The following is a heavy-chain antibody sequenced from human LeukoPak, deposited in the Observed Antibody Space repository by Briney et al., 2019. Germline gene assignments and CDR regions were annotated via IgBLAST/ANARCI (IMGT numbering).Heavy chain of an antibody. Sequence: ASVKVSCKASGYTFTSYGISWVRQAPGQGLEWMGWINPNSGGTNYAQKFQGRVTMTRDTSISTAYMELSSLRSEDTAVYYCARGSQYSSSYFDYWGQGTLVTVSS. J-gene: IGHJ4*02. D-gene: IGHD6-6*01. CDR3: ARGSQYSSSYFDY. CDR1: GYTFTSYG. CDR2: INPNSGGT. V-gene: IGHV1-2*02.